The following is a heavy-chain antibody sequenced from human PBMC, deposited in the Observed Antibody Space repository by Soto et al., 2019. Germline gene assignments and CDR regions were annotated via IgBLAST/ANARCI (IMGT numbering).Heavy chain of an antibody. J-gene: IGHJ4*02. V-gene: IGHV4-59*01. Sequence: SETLSLTCTVSGGSISSYYWSWIRQPPGKGLEWIGYIYYSGGTNYNPSLKSRVTMSVDTSNNQFSLKLSSVTAADTAVYYCVRDYGGNRGFDYWGQGTLVTVSS. CDR3: VRDYGGNRGFDY. CDR2: IYYSGGT. D-gene: IGHD2-15*01. CDR1: GGSISSYY.